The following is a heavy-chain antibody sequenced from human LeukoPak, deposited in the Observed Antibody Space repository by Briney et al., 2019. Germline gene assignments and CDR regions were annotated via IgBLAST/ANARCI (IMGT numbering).Heavy chain of an antibody. CDR2: IRNKARSYTT. Sequence: GGSLRLSCAASGFTLSDHYMDWVRQAPGKGLEWVGRIRNKARSYTTEYAASVKGRFTISRDDSKTSLDLQMNSLKTEHTAVYYCTRAGGNYSFEYWGQGTLVTVSP. CDR1: GFTLSDHY. D-gene: IGHD1-26*01. V-gene: IGHV3-72*01. J-gene: IGHJ4*02. CDR3: TRAGGNYSFEY.